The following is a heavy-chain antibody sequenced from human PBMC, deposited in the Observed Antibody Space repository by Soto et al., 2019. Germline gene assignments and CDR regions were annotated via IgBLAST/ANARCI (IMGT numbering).Heavy chain of an antibody. J-gene: IGHJ5*02. D-gene: IGHD3-10*01. V-gene: IGHV4-39*07. CDR2: IYYDGNT. CDR3: ARAVGFTMVRGVLWFDL. Sequence: SETLSLTCTVSGDSISSSSHYWGWIRQPPGKGLESIANIYYDGNTYYNPSLKSRVTISVDRSKNQFSLRLSSVTAADTAVYYCARAVGFTMVRGVLWFDLWGQGTLVTVSS. CDR1: GDSISSSSHY.